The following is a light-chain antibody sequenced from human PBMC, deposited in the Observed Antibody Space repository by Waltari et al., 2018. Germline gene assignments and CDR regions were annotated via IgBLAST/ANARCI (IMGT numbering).Light chain of an antibody. Sequence: QSALTQPASVSGSPGQSITISCPGTSRDVGNYTRVSWYQQHPGKAPKLMIYAVSKRPSGVSDRCCGSKSGDMASLTISGLQPEDEAEYFCSSYAGSSKGVFGGGTKVTVL. V-gene: IGLV2-23*02. CDR1: SRDVGNYTR. CDR3: SSYAGSSKGV. CDR2: AVS. J-gene: IGLJ2*01.